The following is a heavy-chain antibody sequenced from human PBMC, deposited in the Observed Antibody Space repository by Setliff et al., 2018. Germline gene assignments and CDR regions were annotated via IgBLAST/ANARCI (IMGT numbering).Heavy chain of an antibody. Sequence: SETLSLTCTVSGGSISSYYWSWIRQPPGKGPECIGYIYYSGSTNYNPSLKSRVTISLDTSKNQFSLKLSSVTAADTAVYYCARARGGGYDSSGYYYGMDAFDIWGQGTMVTVSS. CDR1: GGSISSYY. CDR3: ARARGGGYDSSGYYYGMDAFDI. CDR2: IYYSGST. D-gene: IGHD3-22*01. V-gene: IGHV4-59*01. J-gene: IGHJ3*02.